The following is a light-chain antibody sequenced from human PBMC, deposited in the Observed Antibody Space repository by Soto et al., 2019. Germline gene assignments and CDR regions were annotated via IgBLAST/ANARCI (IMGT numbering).Light chain of an antibody. CDR1: ESISSN. Sequence: EILMTQCPATLSVSPGERATLSCRASESISSNLAWYQQKPGQAPRLLIYGASTRATNIPARFTGSGSGTEFTLTISSLQSEDFAVYYCQQYNYWPSRTFGQGTKVDI. CDR3: QQYNYWPSRT. CDR2: GAS. V-gene: IGKV3-15*01. J-gene: IGKJ1*01.